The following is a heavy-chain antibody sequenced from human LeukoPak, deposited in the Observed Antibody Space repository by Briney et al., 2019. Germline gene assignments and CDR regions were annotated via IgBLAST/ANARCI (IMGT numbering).Heavy chain of an antibody. CDR3: AKLRTQRWLQYRGFDY. D-gene: IGHD5-24*01. V-gene: IGHV3-23*01. Sequence: GGSLRLSCAASGFTFSSYAMNWVRKAPGKGLEWVSTISGSGDSTYYADSVKGRFTISRDNSKNTLCLQMNSLRAEDTAVYYCAKLRTQRWLQYRGFDYWGQGTLVTVSS. J-gene: IGHJ4*02. CDR1: GFTFSSYA. CDR2: ISGSGDST.